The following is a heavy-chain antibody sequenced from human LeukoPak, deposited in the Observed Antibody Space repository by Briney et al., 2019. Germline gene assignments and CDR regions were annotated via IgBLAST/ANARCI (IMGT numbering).Heavy chain of an antibody. Sequence: SETLSLTCAVSGYSISSGYCWGWIRQPPRKGLEWIGSIYHSGSTYYNPSLKSRVTISVDTSKNQFSLKLSSVTAADTALYYCARVATTTNPPQRPFDYWGQGTLVTVSS. CDR1: GYSISSGYC. CDR3: ARVATTTNPPQRPFDY. CDR2: IYHSGST. V-gene: IGHV4-38-2*01. J-gene: IGHJ4*02. D-gene: IGHD5-12*01.